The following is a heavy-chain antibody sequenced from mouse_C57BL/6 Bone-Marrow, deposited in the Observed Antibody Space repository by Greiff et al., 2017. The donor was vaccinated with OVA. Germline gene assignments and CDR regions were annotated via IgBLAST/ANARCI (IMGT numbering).Heavy chain of an antibody. CDR3: ARLGVYYSSFDY. CDR1: GYTFTSYG. Sequence: QVQLQQSGAELARPGASVKLSCKASGYTFTSYGISWVKQRTGQGLEWIGEIYPGSGSTNYNEKFKSKATLTVDTSSSTAYMQLSSLTSEDSAVYYCARLGVYYSSFDYWGQGTTLTVSS. CDR2: IYPGSGST. V-gene: IGHV1-81*01. D-gene: IGHD2-12*01. J-gene: IGHJ2*01.